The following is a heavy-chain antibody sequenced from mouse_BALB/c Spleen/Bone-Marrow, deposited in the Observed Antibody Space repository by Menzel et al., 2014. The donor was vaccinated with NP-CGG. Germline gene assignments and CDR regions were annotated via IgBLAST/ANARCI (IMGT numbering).Heavy chain of an antibody. CDR1: ESILGRYG. CDR3: ARQGYYSYSDY. J-gene: IGHJ2*01. V-gene: IGHV4-1*02. CDR2: IIPDSSTI. Sequence: EVKLVESGGGLVQPAGSRNLSLAAQESILGRYGWGWVRQVPGKGLEWIGEIIPDSSTINYTPSLKDKFIISRDNAKNTLYLQMSKVRSEDTALYYCARQGYYSYSDYWGQGTTLTVSS. D-gene: IGHD1-2*01.